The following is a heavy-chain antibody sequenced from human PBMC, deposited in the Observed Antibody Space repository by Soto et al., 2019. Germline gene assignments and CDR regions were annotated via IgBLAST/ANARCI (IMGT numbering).Heavy chain of an antibody. CDR2: ISGSGGST. Sequence: PGGSLRLSCAASGFTFSSYAMSWVRQAPGKGLEWVSAISGSGGSTYYADSVKGRFTISRDNSKNTLYLQMNSLRAEDTAGYYCAREGPEQWLVRAPFDYWGQGTLVTVSS. J-gene: IGHJ4*02. CDR3: AREGPEQWLVRAPFDY. CDR1: GFTFSSYA. V-gene: IGHV3-23*01. D-gene: IGHD6-19*01.